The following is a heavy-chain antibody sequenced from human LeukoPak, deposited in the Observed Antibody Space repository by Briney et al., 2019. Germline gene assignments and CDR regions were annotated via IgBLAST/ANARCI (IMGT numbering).Heavy chain of an antibody. J-gene: IGHJ4*02. D-gene: IGHD3-22*01. Sequence: GGSLRLSCAASGFTFNDYYMSWIRQAPGKGLEWVSYISSSGSTIYYADSVKGRFTISRDNAKNSLYLQMNSLRAEDTAVYYCARDGASVRYYDRSGYFDYWGQGTLVTVSS. CDR1: GFTFNDYY. V-gene: IGHV3-11*04. CDR2: ISSSGSTI. CDR3: ARDGASVRYYDRSGYFDY.